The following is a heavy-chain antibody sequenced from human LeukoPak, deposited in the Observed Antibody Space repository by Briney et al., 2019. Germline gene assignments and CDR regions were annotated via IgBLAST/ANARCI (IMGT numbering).Heavy chain of an antibody. D-gene: IGHD3-22*01. CDR2: INPNSGGT. V-gene: IGHV1-2*02. J-gene: IGHJ4*02. CDR1: GYTFTGYY. Sequence: ALVKVSCKASGYTFTGYYMHWVRQAPGQGLEWMGWINPNSGGTNYAQKFQGRVTMTRDTSISTAYMELSRLRSDDTAVYYCATGDSSGYYFNYWGQGTLVTVSS. CDR3: ATGDSSGYYFNY.